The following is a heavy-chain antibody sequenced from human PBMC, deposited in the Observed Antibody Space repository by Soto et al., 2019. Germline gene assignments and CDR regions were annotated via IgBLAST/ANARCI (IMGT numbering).Heavy chain of an antibody. Sequence: TSETLSLTCAISGDSVSSNSAAWNWIRQSPSRGLEWLGRTYYRSKWYNDYAVSVKSRITINPDTSKNQFSLQLNSVTPEDTAVYYCARVNWNLGYYGMGVWGQGTTVTVSS. J-gene: IGHJ6*02. CDR1: GDSVSSNSAA. CDR2: TYYRSKWYN. CDR3: ARVNWNLGYYGMGV. D-gene: IGHD1-7*01. V-gene: IGHV6-1*01.